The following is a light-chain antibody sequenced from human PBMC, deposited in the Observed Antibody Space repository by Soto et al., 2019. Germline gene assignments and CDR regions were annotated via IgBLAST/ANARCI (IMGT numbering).Light chain of an antibody. V-gene: IGKV3-15*01. J-gene: IGKJ1*01. CDR1: QFISNS. CDR3: QQSSNWPRT. Sequence: IVLPHSPGTLSLSPGERATLSCRASQFISNSLAWYQQRPGQPPRLLIYGASTRAAGISARFSGSGSGTEFTLTISSLQSEDFAVYYCQQSSNWPRTFGQGTKVDIK. CDR2: GAS.